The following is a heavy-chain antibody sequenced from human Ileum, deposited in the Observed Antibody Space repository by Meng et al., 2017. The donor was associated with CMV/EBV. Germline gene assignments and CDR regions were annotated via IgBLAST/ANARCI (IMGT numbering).Heavy chain of an antibody. V-gene: IGHV3-74*01. CDR2: INPDGDTK. J-gene: IGHJ4*02. CDR1: GFTLSSYW. CDR3: ARARSNPYGYFDP. D-gene: IGHD4-17*01. Sequence: GESLKISCTVSGFTLSSYWMHWVRQGPGKGLVWVSRINPDGDTKSYADSVKGRFTVSRDNAKNTVYLEMNSLRVEDTAVDYCARARSNPYGYFDPWGQGTLVTVSS.